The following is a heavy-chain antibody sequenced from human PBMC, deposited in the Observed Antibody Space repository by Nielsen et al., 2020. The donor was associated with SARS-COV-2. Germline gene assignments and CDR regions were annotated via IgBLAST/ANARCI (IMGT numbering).Heavy chain of an antibody. CDR1: GGTFISYA. CDR3: ARAGVVTGMDV. CDR2: IIPILGIA. Sequence: SVKVSCKASGGTFISYAISWVRQAPGQGLEWMGRIIPILGIANYAQKFQGRVTITADKSTSTAYMELSSLRSEDTAVYYCARAGVVTGMDVWGQGTTVTVSS. V-gene: IGHV1-69*04. J-gene: IGHJ6*02. D-gene: IGHD3-3*01.